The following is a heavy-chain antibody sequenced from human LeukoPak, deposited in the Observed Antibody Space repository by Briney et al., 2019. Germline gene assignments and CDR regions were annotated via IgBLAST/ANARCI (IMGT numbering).Heavy chain of an antibody. CDR3: ASAGGYSGLTRADCSGGSCYSTADY. V-gene: IGHV1-2*06. CDR1: GYTFTGYY. CDR2: INPNSGGT. D-gene: IGHD2-15*01. Sequence: GASVKVSCKASGYTFTGYYMHWVRQAPGQGLEWMGRINPNSGGTNYAQKFQGRVTMTRDTSISTAYMELSRLRSDDTAVYYCASAGGYSGLTRADCSGGSCYSTADYWGQGTLVTVSS. J-gene: IGHJ4*02.